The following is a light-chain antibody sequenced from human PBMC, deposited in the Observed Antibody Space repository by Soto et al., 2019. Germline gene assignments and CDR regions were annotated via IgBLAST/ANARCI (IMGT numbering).Light chain of an antibody. J-gene: IGKJ4*01. V-gene: IGKV1-9*01. CDR3: QHLNGYPLT. CDR1: QGIGSY. CDR2: DAS. Sequence: DIQLTQSPSFLSATVGDRVTITCRASQGIGSYLAWYQQKPGKAPKLLIYDASTLQSGVSSWFSGSGSGTEFTLTISSPQPEDFASYYCQHLNGYPLTFGGGTKVEI.